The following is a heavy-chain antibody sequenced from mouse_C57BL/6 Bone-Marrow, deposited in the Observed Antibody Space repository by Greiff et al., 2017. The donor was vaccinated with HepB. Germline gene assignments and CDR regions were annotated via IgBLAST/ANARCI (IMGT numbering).Heavy chain of an antibody. J-gene: IGHJ2*01. CDR3: ARLSLTGTNYFDY. V-gene: IGHV2-2*01. D-gene: IGHD4-1*01. CDR1: GFSLTSYG. Sequence: VQLQQSGPGLVQPSQSLSITCTVSGFSLTSYGVHWVRQSPGKGLEWLGVIWSGGSTDYNAAFISRLSISKDNSKSQVFFKMNSLQADDTAIYYCARLSLTGTNYFDYWGQGTTLTVSS. CDR2: IWSGGST.